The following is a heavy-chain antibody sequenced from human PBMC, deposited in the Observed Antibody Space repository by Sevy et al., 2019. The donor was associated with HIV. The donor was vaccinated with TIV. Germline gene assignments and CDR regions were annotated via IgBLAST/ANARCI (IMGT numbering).Heavy chain of an antibody. D-gene: IGHD5-18*01. V-gene: IGHV3-23*01. CDR1: XXXFSSYA. Sequence: GGSLRLSCAASXXXFSSYAMSWVRQAPGKGLEWVSAISGSGGSTYYADSVKGRFTISRDNSKNTLYLQMNSLRAEDTAVYYCAKDLGYSXGPFDYXGQGTLVTVSS. J-gene: IGHJ4*02. CDR3: AKDLGYSXGPFDY. CDR2: ISGSGGST.